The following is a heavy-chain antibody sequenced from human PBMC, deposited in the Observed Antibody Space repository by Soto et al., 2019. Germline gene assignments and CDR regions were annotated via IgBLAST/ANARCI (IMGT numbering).Heavy chain of an antibody. Sequence: GGSLRLSCAASGFTFGHHRMHWVRQAPGKGLEWVSRVISDGNTIDYADSVKGRFTVSRDNAKSTLYLQMNSLRAEDTAVYYCATAEVDHWGPGTLVTVSS. CDR3: ATAEVDH. CDR1: GFTFGHHR. CDR2: VISDGNTI. J-gene: IGHJ5*02. V-gene: IGHV3-74*01.